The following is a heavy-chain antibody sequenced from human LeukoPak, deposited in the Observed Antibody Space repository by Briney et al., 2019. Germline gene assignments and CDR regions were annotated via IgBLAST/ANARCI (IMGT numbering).Heavy chain of an antibody. CDR1: GYTFTSYG. CDR2: ISAYNGNT. CDR3: ATDLLRLGELSFPY. D-gene: IGHD3-16*02. J-gene: IGHJ4*02. V-gene: IGHV1-18*01. Sequence: ASVKVSCKASGYTFTSYGISWVRQAPGQGLEWMGWISAYNGNTNYAQKLQGRVTMTTDTSTSTAYMELRSLRSDDTAVYCCATDLLRLGELSFPYWGQGTLVTVSS.